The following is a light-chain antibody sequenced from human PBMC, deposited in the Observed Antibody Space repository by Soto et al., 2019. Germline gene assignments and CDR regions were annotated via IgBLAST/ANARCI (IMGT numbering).Light chain of an antibody. J-gene: IGLJ3*02. CDR1: SSDVGGYNY. V-gene: IGLV2-14*01. CDR2: EVS. CDR3: SSYTSSSTRV. Sequence: QSALTQPASVSGSPGQPITISCTGTSSDVGGYNYVSWYQQHPGKAPKLMIYEVSNRPSGVSNRFSGSKSGNTASLTISGLQAEDEADYYCSSYTSSSTRVFGGGTTLTVL.